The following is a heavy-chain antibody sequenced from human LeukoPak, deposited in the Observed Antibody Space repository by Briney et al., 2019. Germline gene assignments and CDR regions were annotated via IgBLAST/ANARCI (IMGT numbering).Heavy chain of an antibody. D-gene: IGHD2-15*01. V-gene: IGHV1-2*02. CDR2: INPNSGGT. CDR3: ARGLSEDIVVMVAAGFDY. CDR1: GYTFTGYY. J-gene: IGHJ4*02. Sequence: ASLKVSCKAAGYTFTGYYMHWVRQAPGQGLEWMGWINPNSGGTNYAQKFQGRVTMTRDTSISTAYMELSRLRSDETAVYYCARGLSEDIVVMVAAGFDYWGQGTLVTVSS.